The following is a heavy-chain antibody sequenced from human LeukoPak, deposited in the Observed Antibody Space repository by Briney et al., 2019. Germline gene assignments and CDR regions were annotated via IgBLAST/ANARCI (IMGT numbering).Heavy chain of an antibody. CDR2: INHSGST. J-gene: IGHJ4*02. CDR1: GGSFSGYY. D-gene: IGHD6-19*01. V-gene: IGHV4-34*01. Sequence: SETLSLTCAVYGGSFSGYYWSWIRQPPGKGLEWIGEINHSGSTNYNPSLKSRVTISVDTSKNQFSLKLSSVTAADTAVYYCARGTSGGWYGYWGQGTLVTVSS. CDR3: ARGTSGGWYGY.